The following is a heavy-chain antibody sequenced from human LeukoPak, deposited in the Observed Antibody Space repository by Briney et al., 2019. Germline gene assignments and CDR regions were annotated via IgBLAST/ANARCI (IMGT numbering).Heavy chain of an antibody. CDR3: AKDLRYYDSSGYPDAFDI. D-gene: IGHD3-22*01. Sequence: GGSLRLSCAASGFTFSSYAMSWVRQAPGKGLEWVSAISGNGVNTYYADSVKGRFTISGDNSKNTLYLQMNSLRAEDTAVYYCAKDLRYYDSSGYPDAFDIWGQGTMVTVSS. V-gene: IGHV3-23*01. CDR1: GFTFSSYA. CDR2: ISGNGVNT. J-gene: IGHJ3*02.